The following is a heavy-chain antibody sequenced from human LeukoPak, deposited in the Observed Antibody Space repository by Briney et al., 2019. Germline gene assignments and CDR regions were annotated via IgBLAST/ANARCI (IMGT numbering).Heavy chain of an antibody. D-gene: IGHD2-2*01. CDR2: ISSSGRTI. Sequence: PGGSLRLSCAASGFTFSSFEMNWVRQAPGKGLEWVSYISSSGRTIYSADSVKGRFTISRDNAKNSLYLQMNSLRAEDTAVYYCARDVQLLYYYYYMDVWGKGTTVTISS. CDR3: ARDVQLLYYYYYMDV. J-gene: IGHJ6*03. V-gene: IGHV3-48*03. CDR1: GFTFSSFE.